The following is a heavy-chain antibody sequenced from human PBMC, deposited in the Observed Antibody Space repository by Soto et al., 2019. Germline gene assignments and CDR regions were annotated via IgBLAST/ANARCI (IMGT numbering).Heavy chain of an antibody. CDR3: ARSVEGHFDY. D-gene: IGHD6-19*01. CDR2: ITSDTNTI. V-gene: IGHV3-48*02. CDR1: GFPFSIYS. J-gene: IGHJ4*02. Sequence: EVQLVESGGGLVQPGGSLRLSCAASGFPFSIYSMNWVRQAPGKGLEWFSYITSDTNTIKYADSVKGRFTISRDNAKNSLYLQMNILRDEDTAVYFCARSVEGHFDYWGQGTVVTVSS.